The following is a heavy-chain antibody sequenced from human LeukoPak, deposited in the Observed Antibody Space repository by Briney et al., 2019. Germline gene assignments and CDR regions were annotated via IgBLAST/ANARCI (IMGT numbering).Heavy chain of an antibody. Sequence: SETLSLTCAVYGVSFSGYYWSWIRQPPGKGLEWIGEINHSGSTNYNPSLKSRVTISVDTSKNQFSLKLSSVTAADTAVYYCAREGMYYDFWSGYYFGYFDYWGQGTLVTVSS. J-gene: IGHJ4*02. V-gene: IGHV4-34*01. CDR2: INHSGST. D-gene: IGHD3-3*01. CDR1: GVSFSGYY. CDR3: AREGMYYDFWSGYYFGYFDY.